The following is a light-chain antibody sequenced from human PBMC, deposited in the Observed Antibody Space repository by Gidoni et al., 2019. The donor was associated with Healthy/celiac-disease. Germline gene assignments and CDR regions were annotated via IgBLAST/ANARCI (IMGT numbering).Light chain of an antibody. Sequence: DIPMTQSPSSLSASVGDRVTITCRASQSISSYLNWYQQKPGKAPKLLIYAASSLHSGVPSRFSGSGSGTDFTLTISSLEPEDFATYYCQQRYSTPRTFGPGTKVEIK. CDR2: AAS. CDR1: QSISSY. V-gene: IGKV1-39*01. CDR3: QQRYSTPRT. J-gene: IGKJ1*01.